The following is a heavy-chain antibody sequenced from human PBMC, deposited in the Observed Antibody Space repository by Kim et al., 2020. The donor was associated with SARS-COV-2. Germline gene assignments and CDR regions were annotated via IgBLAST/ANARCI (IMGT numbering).Heavy chain of an antibody. CDR2: INHSGST. CDR3: ARVYGDYYFDY. Sequence: SETLSLTCAVYGGSFSGYYWNWIRQPPGKGLEWIGEINHSGSTNYNPSLKSRVTISVDTSKNQFSLKLSSVTAADTAVYYCARVYGDYYFDYWGQGTLVTVSS. D-gene: IGHD4-17*01. CDR1: GGSFSGYY. J-gene: IGHJ4*02. V-gene: IGHV4-34*01.